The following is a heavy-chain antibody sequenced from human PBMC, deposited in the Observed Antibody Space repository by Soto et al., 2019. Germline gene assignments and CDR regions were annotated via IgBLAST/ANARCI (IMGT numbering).Heavy chain of an antibody. Sequence: GSLRLSCAASGFTFSSYAMHWVRQAPGKGLEWVAVISYDGSNKYYADSVKGRFTISRDNSKNTLYLQMNSLRAEDTAVYYCARESGEVGLLWFGELSNLHFDYWGQGTLVTVSS. D-gene: IGHD3-10*01. V-gene: IGHV3-30-3*01. CDR3: ARESGEVGLLWFGELSNLHFDY. CDR2: ISYDGSNK. CDR1: GFTFSSYA. J-gene: IGHJ4*02.